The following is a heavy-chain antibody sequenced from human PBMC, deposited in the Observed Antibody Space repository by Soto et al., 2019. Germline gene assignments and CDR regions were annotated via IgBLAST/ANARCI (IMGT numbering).Heavy chain of an antibody. D-gene: IGHD3-16*01. V-gene: IGHV3-74*01. CDR3: TGDSGGGGGY. Sequence: EVQLVESGGGLVQPGGSLRLSCAASGFTFSSYWMHWVRQVPGKGLVWVSRIDEYGNTINYADSVRGRFTISRDNAKNTLNWERKSVGAEDTALYYCTGDSGGGGGYWGQGTLVTVSS. CDR1: GFTFSSYW. J-gene: IGHJ4*02. CDR2: IDEYGNTI.